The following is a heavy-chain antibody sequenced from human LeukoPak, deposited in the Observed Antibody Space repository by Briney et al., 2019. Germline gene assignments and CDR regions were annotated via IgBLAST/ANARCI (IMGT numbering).Heavy chain of an antibody. CDR3: ARAPGYSSSSGGLDP. CDR1: GGSFSGYY. V-gene: IGHV4-34*01. J-gene: IGHJ5*02. D-gene: IGHD6-6*01. Sequence: SEALSLTCAVYGGSFSGYYWSWIRQPPGKGLEWIGEINHSGSTNYNPSLKSRVTISVDTSKNQFSLKLSSVTAADTAVYYCARAPGYSSSSGGLDPWGQGTLVTVSS. CDR2: INHSGST.